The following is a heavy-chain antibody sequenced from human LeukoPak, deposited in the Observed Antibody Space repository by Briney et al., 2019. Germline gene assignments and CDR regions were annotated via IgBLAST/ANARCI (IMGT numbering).Heavy chain of an antibody. V-gene: IGHV1-69*01. CDR3: ARSYYDSSGYSDFYAFDI. CDR1: GGTFSSYA. D-gene: IGHD3-22*01. Sequence: GASVKVSCKASGGTFSSYAISWVRQAPGQGLEWMGGIIPIFGTANYAQKSQGRVTITADESTSTAYMELSSLRSEDTAVYYCARSYYDSSGYSDFYAFDIWGQGTMVTVSS. CDR2: IIPIFGTA. J-gene: IGHJ3*02.